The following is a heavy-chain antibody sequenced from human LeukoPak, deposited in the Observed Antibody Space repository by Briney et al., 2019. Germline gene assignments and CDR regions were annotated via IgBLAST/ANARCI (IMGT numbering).Heavy chain of an antibody. CDR1: GYTFTSYD. V-gene: IGHV1-8*01. D-gene: IGHD3-22*01. CDR3: ARRTQDYYDSSGLIDY. Sequence: ASVKVSCTASGYTFTSYDINWVRQATGQGLEWMGWMNPNSGNTGYAQKFQGRVTMTRNTSISTAYMELSSLRSEDTAVYYCARRTQDYYDSSGLIDYWGQGTLVTVSS. CDR2: MNPNSGNT. J-gene: IGHJ4*02.